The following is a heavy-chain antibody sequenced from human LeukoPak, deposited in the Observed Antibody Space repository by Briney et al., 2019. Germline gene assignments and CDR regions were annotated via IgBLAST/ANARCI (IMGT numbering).Heavy chain of an antibody. CDR2: INSDGSST. CDR3: AKVGVIAATGWFDP. CDR1: GFTFSNYW. Sequence: GGSLRLSCVASGFTFSNYWMHWVRHTPGNGMVWVSRINSDGSSTTYADAVKGRFTISRDNAKNTLYLQMNSLRAEDTAVYYCAKVGVIAATGWFDPWGQGTLVTVSS. D-gene: IGHD2-15*01. J-gene: IGHJ5*02. V-gene: IGHV3-74*01.